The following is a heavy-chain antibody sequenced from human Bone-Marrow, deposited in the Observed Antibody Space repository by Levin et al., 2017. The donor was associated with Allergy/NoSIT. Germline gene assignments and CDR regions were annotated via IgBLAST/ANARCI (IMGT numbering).Heavy chain of an antibody. Sequence: ASVKVSCKASGYTFTGYYMHWVRQAPGQGLEWMGRINPNSGGTNYAQKFQGRVTMTRDTSISTAYMELSRLRSDDTAVYYCARGYCSSTSCYAAFDIWGQGTMVTVSS. V-gene: IGHV1-2*06. D-gene: IGHD2-2*01. J-gene: IGHJ3*02. CDR1: GYTFTGYY. CDR3: ARGYCSSTSCYAAFDI. CDR2: INPNSGGT.